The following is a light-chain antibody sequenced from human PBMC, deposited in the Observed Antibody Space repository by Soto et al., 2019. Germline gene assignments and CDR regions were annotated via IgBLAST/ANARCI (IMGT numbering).Light chain of an antibody. Sequence: QSALTQPASVSGSPGQSITISCTGTSSDIGGYNYVSWYQQHPGKVPKLMIYEVSNRPSGISNRFSGSKSGSTASLTISGLQAEDEADYYCSSYTSSSTLYVFGTGTKLTVL. CDR2: EVS. V-gene: IGLV2-14*01. J-gene: IGLJ1*01. CDR1: SSDIGGYNY. CDR3: SSYTSSSTLYV.